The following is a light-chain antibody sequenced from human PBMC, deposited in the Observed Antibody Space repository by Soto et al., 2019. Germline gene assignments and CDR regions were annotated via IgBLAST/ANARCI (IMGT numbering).Light chain of an antibody. J-gene: IGKJ1*01. V-gene: IGKV1-5*03. CDR1: QSISSW. Sequence: DSQMPQSPSTLSASLGDRVTITCGASQSISSWLAWYQEKAGKAPKVLIYRASSLESGVPARFSGSGSGTEFTLTISSLQSEDFAVYYCQQYNNWPWTFGQGTMV. CDR3: QQYNNWPWT. CDR2: RAS.